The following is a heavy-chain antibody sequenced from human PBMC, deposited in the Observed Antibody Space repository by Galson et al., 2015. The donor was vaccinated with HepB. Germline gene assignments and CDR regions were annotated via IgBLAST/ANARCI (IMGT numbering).Heavy chain of an antibody. J-gene: IGHJ4*02. CDR2: ISATGDST. CDR3: TREQYTTGRAHLDY. Sequence: SLRLSCAASRFTFSNYAMTWVRQAPGKGLEWVSSISATGDSTYYAASLKGRFIISRDNSKNTVYLQMNSLRVEDTAVYFCTREQYTTGRAHLDYWGQGTLVTVSS. V-gene: IGHV3-23*01. D-gene: IGHD1-1*01. CDR1: RFTFSNYA.